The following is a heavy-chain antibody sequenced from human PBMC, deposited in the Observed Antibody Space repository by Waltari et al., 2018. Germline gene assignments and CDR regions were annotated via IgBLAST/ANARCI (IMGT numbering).Heavy chain of an antibody. CDR1: GGSFSGYY. D-gene: IGHD3-3*01. CDR2: INHSGST. CDR3: ARGPVTIFGVVISRRKTWFDP. J-gene: IGHJ5*02. V-gene: IGHV4-34*01. Sequence: QVQLQQWGAGLLKPSETLSLTCAVYGGSFSGYYWSWIRQPPGQGLGWIGEINHSGSTNYNPSLKSRVTISVDTSKNQFSLKLSSVTAADTAVYYCARGPVTIFGVVISRRKTWFDPWGQGTLVTVSS.